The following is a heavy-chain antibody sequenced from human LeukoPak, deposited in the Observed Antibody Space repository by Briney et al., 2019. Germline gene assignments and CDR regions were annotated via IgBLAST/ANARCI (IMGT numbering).Heavy chain of an antibody. J-gene: IGHJ4*02. CDR2: IYSDNT. V-gene: IGHV3-53*01. CDR3: ARRAGAYSHPYDY. D-gene: IGHD4/OR15-4a*01. CDR1: GLTSRTNP. Sequence: PGGSLSPSCTVSGLTSRTNPMSWVGRPPGKGLKWVSFIYSDNTHYSDSVKGRFTISRDNSKNTLYLQMNSLRAEDTAVYYCARRAGAYSHPYDYWGQGTLVTVSS.